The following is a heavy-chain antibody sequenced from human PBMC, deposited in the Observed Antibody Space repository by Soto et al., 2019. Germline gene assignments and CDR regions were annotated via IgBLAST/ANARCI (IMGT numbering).Heavy chain of an antibody. J-gene: IGHJ4*02. CDR1: GGDLRNSG. D-gene: IGHD4-17*01. Sequence: QVHLVQSGAEMKKPGSSVTVSCKVSGGDLRNSGLSWVRQAPGQGLEWMGGIFPLLAMVDYSQKFQGRITISADESTTPADIDLGSLRSEDTAVYYCATEDGAGFKSWGQGTLVIVSS. CDR2: IFPLLAMV. CDR3: ATEDGAGFKS. V-gene: IGHV1-69*04.